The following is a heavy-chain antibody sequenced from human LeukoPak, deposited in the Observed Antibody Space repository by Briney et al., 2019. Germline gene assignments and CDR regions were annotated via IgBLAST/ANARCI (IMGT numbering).Heavy chain of an antibody. CDR1: GGSISSGGYY. J-gene: IGHJ4*02. D-gene: IGHD6-6*01. CDR2: IYHSGST. V-gene: IGHV4-30-2*01. Sequence: PSETLSLTCTVSGGSISSGGYYWSWIRQPPGKGLEWIGYIYHSGSTYYNPSLKSRVTISVDRSKDQFSLKLSSVTAADTAVYYCARADSSLFSHWGQGTLVTVSS. CDR3: ARADSSLFSH.